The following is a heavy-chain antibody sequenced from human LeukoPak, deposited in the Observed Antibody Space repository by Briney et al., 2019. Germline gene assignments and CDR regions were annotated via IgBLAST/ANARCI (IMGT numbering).Heavy chain of an antibody. D-gene: IGHD1-26*01. Sequence: GGSLRLSCAASGFTFSNDWMHWVRQAPGKGLVWVSRINTDGSTTTYADSVKGRFTLYRDKGKNTLYLQMNSLRVEDTAVYYCARGRGGSYHYWGQGTLVTVSS. J-gene: IGHJ4*02. CDR1: GFTFSNDW. CDR3: ARGRGGSYHY. CDR2: INTDGSTT. V-gene: IGHV3-74*01.